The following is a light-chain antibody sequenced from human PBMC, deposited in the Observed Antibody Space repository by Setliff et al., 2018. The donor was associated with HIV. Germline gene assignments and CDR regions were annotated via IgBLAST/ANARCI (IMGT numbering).Light chain of an antibody. CDR1: SGDVGRYNL. CDR3: CSNTGSNTYG. J-gene: IGLJ1*01. CDR2: QAS. V-gene: IGLV2-23*01. Sequence: QSALTQPASVSGSPGQSITISCTGTSGDVGRYNLVSWYQQQPGKPPKLMIYQASKRPSGVSNRFSGSKSGNTASLTISGLQAEDEADYYCCSNTGSNTYGFGTGTKVTVL.